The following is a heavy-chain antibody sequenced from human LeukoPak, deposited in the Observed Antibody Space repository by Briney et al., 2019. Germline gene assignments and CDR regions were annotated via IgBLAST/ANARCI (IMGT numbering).Heavy chain of an antibody. D-gene: IGHD3-3*01. CDR1: GFTFSSYA. J-gene: IGHJ4*02. CDR2: ISGSGGST. Sequence: GGSLRLSCAASGFTFSSYAMSWVRQAPGKGLEWVSAISGSGGSTYYADSVKGRFTISRDNSKSTLYLQMNSLRAEDTAVYYCAKSIFGVVIIPPFDYWGQGTLVTVSS. V-gene: IGHV3-23*01. CDR3: AKSIFGVVIIPPFDY.